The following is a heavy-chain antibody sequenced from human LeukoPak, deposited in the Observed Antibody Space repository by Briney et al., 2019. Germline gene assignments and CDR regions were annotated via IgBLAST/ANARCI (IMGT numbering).Heavy chain of an antibody. CDR3: ARLQWRYYGLDV. CDR1: GDSMNNYY. Sequence: SETLSLTCTVSGDSMNNYYWNWIRQSPGKGPEWIGYIYNSGNTNYNPSLKSRVTMSVDTSKNQFSLSLNSVTAADTAVYYCARLQWRYYGLDVWGQGTTVTVSS. J-gene: IGHJ6*02. D-gene: IGHD6-19*01. CDR2: IYNSGNT. V-gene: IGHV4-59*08.